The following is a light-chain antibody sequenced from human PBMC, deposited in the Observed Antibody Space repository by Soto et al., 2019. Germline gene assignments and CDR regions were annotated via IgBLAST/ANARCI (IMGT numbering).Light chain of an antibody. CDR1: SNDVGGYNY. V-gene: IGLV2-14*01. CDR2: DVS. J-gene: IGLJ2*01. Sequence: QSALTQSASVSGSPGQSITISCTGTSNDVGGYNYVSWYQQHPGKAPKFMIYDVSNRPSGVSNRFSGSRSGNTASLTISGLQAEDEADYYCSSYTSSSTVLFGGWTKLTVL. CDR3: SSYTSSSTVL.